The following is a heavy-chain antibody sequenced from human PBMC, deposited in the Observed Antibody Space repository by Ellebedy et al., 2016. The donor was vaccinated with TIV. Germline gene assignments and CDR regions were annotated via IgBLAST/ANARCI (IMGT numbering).Heavy chain of an antibody. V-gene: IGHV1-46*01. Sequence: ASVKVSXKASGYTFTSYYMHWVRQAPGQGLEWMGIINPSGGSTTYAQKFQGRVTMTRDTSTSTVYMELSSLRSEDTAVYYCARALEGMDYYDSSGYFFDYWGQGTLVTVSS. CDR2: INPSGGST. J-gene: IGHJ4*02. CDR3: ARALEGMDYYDSSGYFFDY. D-gene: IGHD3-22*01. CDR1: GYTFTSYY.